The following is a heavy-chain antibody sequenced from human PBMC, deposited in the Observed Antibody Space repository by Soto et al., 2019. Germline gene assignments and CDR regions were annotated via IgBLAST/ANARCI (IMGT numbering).Heavy chain of an antibody. J-gene: IGHJ6*02. CDR3: ARAGGYSYGFYYYGMDV. CDR2: INHSGST. V-gene: IGHV4-34*01. CDR1: GGSFSGYY. Sequence: SETLSLTCAVYGGSFSGYYWSWIRQPPGKGLEWIGEINHSGSTNYNPSLKSRVTISVDTSKNQFSLKLSSVTAADTAVYYCARAGGYSYGFYYYGMDVWGQGTTLTVSS. D-gene: IGHD5-18*01.